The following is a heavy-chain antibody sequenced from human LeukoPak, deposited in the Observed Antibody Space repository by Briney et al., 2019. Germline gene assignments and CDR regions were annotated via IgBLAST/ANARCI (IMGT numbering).Heavy chain of an antibody. Sequence: PSETLSLTCAVYGGSFSGYYWSWIRQPPGKGLEWIGEINHSGSTNYNPSLKSRVTISVDTSKNQFSLKLSSMTAADTAVYYCARPKVRGVIMSWFDPWGQGTLVTVSS. CDR1: GGSFSGYY. CDR2: INHSGST. V-gene: IGHV4-34*01. D-gene: IGHD3-10*01. J-gene: IGHJ5*02. CDR3: ARPKVRGVIMSWFDP.